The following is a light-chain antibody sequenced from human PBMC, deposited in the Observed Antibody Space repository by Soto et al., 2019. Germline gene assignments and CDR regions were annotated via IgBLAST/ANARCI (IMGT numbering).Light chain of an antibody. CDR2: DAS. CDR3: QQRSNWPT. V-gene: IGKV3-11*01. J-gene: IGKJ5*01. CDR1: QSVSSY. Sequence: DIVLTQSPATLSLSPGERATLSCRASQSVSSYLAWYQQKPGQAPRLLIYDASNRATGIPARFSGSGSGTEFTLTISSLEPEDSALYYCQQRSNWPTFGQGTRLEI.